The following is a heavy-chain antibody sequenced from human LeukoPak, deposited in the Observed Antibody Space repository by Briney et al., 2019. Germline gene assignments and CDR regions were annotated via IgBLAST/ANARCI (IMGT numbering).Heavy chain of an antibody. Sequence: GGSLRLSCTASGFRFGDYGMSWVRQAPGKGLEWVGFIRSKAYDGTTEYAASVKGRFSISRDDSKSIAYLQMSSLKTEDTAVYYCSRDYWGYSYGYSNYWGQGTLVTVSS. V-gene: IGHV3-49*04. D-gene: IGHD5-18*01. CDR1: GFRFGDYG. CDR3: SRDYWGYSYGYSNY. CDR2: IRSKAYDGTT. J-gene: IGHJ4*02.